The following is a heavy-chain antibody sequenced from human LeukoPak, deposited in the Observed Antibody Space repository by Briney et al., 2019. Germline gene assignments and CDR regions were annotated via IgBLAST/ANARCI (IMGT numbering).Heavy chain of an antibody. D-gene: IGHD5-12*01. J-gene: IGHJ4*02. CDR3: ARDDALVPTGSFDF. CDR2: ISAYNGNT. V-gene: IGHV1-18*01. Sequence: ASVKVSCKASGYTFSSYGINWVRQAPGQGLEWMGWISAYNGNTNYAQKLQGRVTITTVTSTSTAYMELTSLRSDDTAVYYCARDDALVPTGSFDFWGQGTLVTVSS. CDR1: GYTFSSYG.